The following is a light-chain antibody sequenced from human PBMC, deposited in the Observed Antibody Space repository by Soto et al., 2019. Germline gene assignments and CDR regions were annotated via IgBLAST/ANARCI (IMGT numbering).Light chain of an antibody. CDR1: QSVSSSY. V-gene: IGKV3-20*01. CDR2: GAS. CDR3: QQYGSSLL. J-gene: IGKJ4*01. Sequence: EIVLTQSPGTLSLSPGERATLSCRASQSVSSSYLAWYQQKPGQPPRLLIYGASSRATGIPDRFSGSGSRTDFTLTISRLEPEDFAMYYCQQYGSSLLFGGGTKVEIK.